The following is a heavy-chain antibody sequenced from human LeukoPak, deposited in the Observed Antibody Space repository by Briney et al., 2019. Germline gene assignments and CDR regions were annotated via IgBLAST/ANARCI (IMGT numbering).Heavy chain of an antibody. V-gene: IGHV4-4*07. CDR1: GGSISSYY. D-gene: IGHD3-22*01. Sequence: SETLSLTCTVSGGSISSYYWSWIRQPAGKGLEWIGRIYTSGSTNYNPSLKSRVTMSVDTSKNQFSLKLSSVTAADTAVYYCARAHYDSSGYYYEGSAFDIWGQGTMVTVSS. J-gene: IGHJ3*02. CDR2: IYTSGST. CDR3: ARAHYDSSGYYYEGSAFDI.